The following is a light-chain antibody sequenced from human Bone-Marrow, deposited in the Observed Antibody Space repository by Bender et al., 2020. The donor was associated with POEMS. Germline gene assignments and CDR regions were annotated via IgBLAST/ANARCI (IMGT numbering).Light chain of an antibody. J-gene: IGLJ2*01. Sequence: QSALTQPPSASGSPGQSVTISCTGTGSDVGGYDYVSWYQQHPGKAPKLLICEVTKRPSGVPARFSGSKSGNTASLTVSGLQAEDEVDYYCSSYTSGSTLVIFGGGTKLTVL. V-gene: IGLV2-8*01. CDR2: EVT. CDR1: GSDVGGYDY. CDR3: SSYTSGSTLVI.